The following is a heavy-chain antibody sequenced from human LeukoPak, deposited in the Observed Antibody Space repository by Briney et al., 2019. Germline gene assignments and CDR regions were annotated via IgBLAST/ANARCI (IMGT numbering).Heavy chain of an antibody. J-gene: IGHJ6*02. CDR2: IYYSGST. D-gene: IGHD1-7*01. Sequence: SETLSLTCTVSGGSISSYYWSWIRQPPGKGLEWIRYIYYSGSTNYNPSLKSRVTISVDTSKNQFSLKLSSVTAADTAVYYCARDNWNYGSSMDVWGQGTTVTVSS. CDR3: ARDNWNYGSSMDV. CDR1: GGSISSYY. V-gene: IGHV4-59*01.